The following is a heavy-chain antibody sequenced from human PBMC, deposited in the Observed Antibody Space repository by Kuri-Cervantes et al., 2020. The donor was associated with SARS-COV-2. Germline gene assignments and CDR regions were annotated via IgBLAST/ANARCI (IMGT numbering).Heavy chain of an antibody. CDR3: ARMTYYYDSSGYFTGPGAFDI. J-gene: IGHJ3*02. CDR1: GFSVSTSGMC. Sequence: CGPTLVKPTQTLTLTCTFSGFSVSTSGMCVSWIRQPPGKALEWLALIDWDDDKYYSTSLKTRLTISKDNSKNQVVLTMTNMDPVDTATYYCARMTYYYDSSGYFTGPGAFDIWGQGTMVTVPS. V-gene: IGHV2-70*01. D-gene: IGHD3-22*01. CDR2: IDWDDDK.